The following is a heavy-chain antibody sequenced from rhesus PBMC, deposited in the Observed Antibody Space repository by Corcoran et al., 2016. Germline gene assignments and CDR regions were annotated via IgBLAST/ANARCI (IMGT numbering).Heavy chain of an antibody. CDR1: GCTFSDSY. CDR2: ISNGGGNT. J-gene: IGHJ4*01. Sequence: EVQLVESGGGWAKPGGSLRLSCAASGCTFSDSYMDWVRQTPGRGLEWVSRISNGGGNTWYADSVKGRFTISRENAKNTLYLQMDGLRAEDTAVYYCARDESGFGSYWGQGVLVTVSS. V-gene: IGHV3-178*01. CDR3: ARDESGFGSY. D-gene: IGHD5-24*01.